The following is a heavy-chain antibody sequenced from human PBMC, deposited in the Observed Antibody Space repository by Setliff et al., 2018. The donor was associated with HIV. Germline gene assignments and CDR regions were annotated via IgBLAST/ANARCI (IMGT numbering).Heavy chain of an antibody. Sequence: SETLSLTCTVSGDSISSANYFWNWIRQPAGKGLEWIGHIYYNGNTNYNPSLKSRVTISVDTSKNQLSLKLSSVTAADTAVYYCAREIYGGNSRPFDYWGQGTLVTVSS. J-gene: IGHJ4*02. V-gene: IGHV4-61*10. D-gene: IGHD4-17*01. CDR3: AREIYGGNSRPFDY. CDR1: GDSISSANYF. CDR2: IYYNGNT.